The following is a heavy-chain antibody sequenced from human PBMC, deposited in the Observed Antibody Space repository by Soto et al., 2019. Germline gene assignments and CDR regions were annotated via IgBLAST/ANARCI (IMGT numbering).Heavy chain of an antibody. CDR2: INPSGGST. CDR1: GYTFTIYY. CDR3: AREYGYPEHFFDF. Sequence: ASVKVSCKASGYTFTIYYIHWVRQAPGQGLEWMGLINPSGGSTKYAQKFQGRVTMTSDTSTSTVYMELTSLRSEDTAVFYCAREYGYPEHFFDFWGQGALVTVSS. D-gene: IGHD5-12*01. J-gene: IGHJ4*02. V-gene: IGHV1-46*01.